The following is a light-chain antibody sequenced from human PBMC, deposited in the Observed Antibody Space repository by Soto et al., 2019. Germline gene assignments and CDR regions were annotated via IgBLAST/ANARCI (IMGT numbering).Light chain of an antibody. V-gene: IGKV3-11*01. CDR2: DAS. J-gene: IGKJ5*01. Sequence: EIVLTQSPVTLSLSPGERATLSCGACQSVSSNLAWYQHKPGQAPRLLIFDASNRATGIPARFSGSGSGTDFTLTISSLEPEDFAVYYCQQRNNWITFGQGTRLEIK. CDR1: QSVSSN. CDR3: QQRNNWIT.